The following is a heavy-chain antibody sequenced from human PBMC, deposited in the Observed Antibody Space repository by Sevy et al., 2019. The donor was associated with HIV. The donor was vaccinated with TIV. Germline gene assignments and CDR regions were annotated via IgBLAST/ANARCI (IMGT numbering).Heavy chain of an antibody. Sequence: SETLSLTCTVSGGSISSYYWSWIRQPPGKGLEWIGYIYYSGSTNYNPSLKSRVTISVDTSKNQFSLKLSSVTAADTAVYYCARAERGLGYCSGGSCYSREGFDYWGQGTLVTVSS. V-gene: IGHV4-59*01. D-gene: IGHD2-15*01. CDR3: ARAERGLGYCSGGSCYSREGFDY. CDR2: IYYSGST. CDR1: GGSISSYY. J-gene: IGHJ4*02.